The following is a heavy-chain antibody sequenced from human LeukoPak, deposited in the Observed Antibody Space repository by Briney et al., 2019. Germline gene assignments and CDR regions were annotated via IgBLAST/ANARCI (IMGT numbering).Heavy chain of an antibody. CDR2: IIPIFGTA. V-gene: IGHV1-69*13. Sequence: SVKVSCKASGGTFISYAISWVRQAPGQGLEWMGGIIPIFGTANYAQKFQGRVTITADESTSTAYMELSSLRSEDTAVYYCARGRDYDSSGYYDYWGQGTLVTVSS. J-gene: IGHJ4*02. CDR1: GGTFISYA. D-gene: IGHD3-22*01. CDR3: ARGRDYDSSGYYDY.